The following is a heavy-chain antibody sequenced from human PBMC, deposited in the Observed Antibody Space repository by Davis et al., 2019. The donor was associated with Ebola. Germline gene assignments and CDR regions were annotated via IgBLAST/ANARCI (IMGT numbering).Heavy chain of an antibody. CDR3: ARVVSYGSGSLLYYYYYMDV. J-gene: IGHJ6*03. D-gene: IGHD3-10*01. Sequence: GGSLRLSCAASGFTFTSYAMDWVRQAPGKGLEWVSYISSRGTNIYYADSVKGRFTISRDIAKSTLYLQMNSLRAEDTAVYYCARVVSYGSGSLLYYYYYMDVWGKGTTVTVSS. V-gene: IGHV3-48*04. CDR2: ISSRGTNI. CDR1: GFTFTSYA.